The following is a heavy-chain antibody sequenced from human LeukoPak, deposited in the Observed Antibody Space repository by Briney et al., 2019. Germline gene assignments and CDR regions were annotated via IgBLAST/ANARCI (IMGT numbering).Heavy chain of an antibody. CDR1: GYTFTGYY. Sequence: ASVKVSCXASGYTFTGYYTHWVRQALGQGLEWMGWINPNSGGTNYAQKFQGRVTMTRDTSISTAYMELSRLRSDDTAVYYCASVLEGAGAFDIWGQGTMVTVSS. J-gene: IGHJ3*02. CDR2: INPNSGGT. D-gene: IGHD3-3*01. V-gene: IGHV1-2*02. CDR3: ASVLEGAGAFDI.